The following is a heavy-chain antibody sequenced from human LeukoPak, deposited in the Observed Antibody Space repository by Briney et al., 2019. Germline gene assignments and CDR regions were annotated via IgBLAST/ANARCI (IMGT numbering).Heavy chain of an antibody. V-gene: IGHV3-64*02. Sequence: PGGSLRLSCAASGFTFSTYAMHWVRQAPGKGLEYVSGVSRKGDSTYYADSVKGRFTISRDNSKNTLYLQMGGLSAEDMAVYYCSRQAAGVVYWGQGTLVTVSS. J-gene: IGHJ4*02. CDR2: VSRKGDST. CDR3: SRQAAGVVY. D-gene: IGHD6-13*01. CDR1: GFTFSTYA.